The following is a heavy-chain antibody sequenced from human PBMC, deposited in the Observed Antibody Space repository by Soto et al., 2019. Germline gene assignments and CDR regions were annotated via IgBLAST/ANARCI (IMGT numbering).Heavy chain of an antibody. CDR2: IYSGGST. J-gene: IGHJ6*02. V-gene: IGHV3-53*01. CDR3: ARVLGYYDSSGYYRGTRYYYYGMDV. D-gene: IGHD3-22*01. CDR1: GFTVSSNY. Sequence: GGSLRLSCAASGFTVSSNYMSWVRQAPGKGLEWVSVIYSGGSTYYADSVKGRFTISRDNSKNTLYLQMNSLRAEDTAVYYCARVLGYYDSSGYYRGTRYYYYGMDVWGQGTTVTVSS.